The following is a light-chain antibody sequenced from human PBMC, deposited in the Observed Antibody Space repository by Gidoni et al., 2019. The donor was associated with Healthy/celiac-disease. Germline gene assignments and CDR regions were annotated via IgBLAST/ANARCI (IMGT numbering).Light chain of an antibody. CDR2: GAS. CDR3: QQYNNWQWT. CDR1: QSVSSN. Sequence: EIVMTQSPATLSVSPGERATLSCRASQSVSSNFAWYQQKPGQAPRLLIYGASTRATGIPARFSGSGSGTEFTLTISSMQYEDFAVYYCQQYNNWQWTFXQXTKVEIK. V-gene: IGKV3-15*01. J-gene: IGKJ1*01.